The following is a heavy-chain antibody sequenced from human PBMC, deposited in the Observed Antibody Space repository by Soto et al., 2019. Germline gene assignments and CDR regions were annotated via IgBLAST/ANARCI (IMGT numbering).Heavy chain of an antibody. J-gene: IGHJ6*02. V-gene: IGHV1-69*02. CDR2: IIPILGIA. CDR1: GGTFSSYT. D-gene: IGHD6-13*01. Sequence: QVQLVQSGAEVKKPGSSVKVSCKASGGTFSSYTISWVRQAPGQGLEWMGRIIPILGIANYAQKFQGRVTITADKSTSXAYMELSSLRSEDTAVYYCARVSGSSWYYYYGMDVWGQGTTVTVSS. CDR3: ARVSGSSWYYYYGMDV.